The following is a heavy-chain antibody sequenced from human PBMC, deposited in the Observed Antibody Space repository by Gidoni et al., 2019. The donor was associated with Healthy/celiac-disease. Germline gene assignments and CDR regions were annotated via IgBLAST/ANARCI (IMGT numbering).Heavy chain of an antibody. CDR3: ARRGSLGWYFDL. V-gene: IGHV5-51*01. Sequence: EVQPVPSGAGVKMPGASLKISCKGSRYSFTSYWIAWVRQMPGKGLEWMGIIYPGDSDTRYSPSFQGQVTIAADKSISTAYLQWSSLKASDTAMYYCARRGSLGWYFDLWGRGTLVTVSS. D-gene: IGHD6-13*01. CDR1: RYSFTSYW. CDR2: IYPGDSDT. J-gene: IGHJ2*01.